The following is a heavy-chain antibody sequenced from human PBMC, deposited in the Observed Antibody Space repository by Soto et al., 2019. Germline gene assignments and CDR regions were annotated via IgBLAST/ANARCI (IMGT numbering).Heavy chain of an antibody. CDR1: GGFVSSGSYY. Sequence: QVQLQQWGAGLLKPSETLSLTCAVYGGFVSSGSYYWSWIRQPPGKGLEWIGEMSHSGGTHFNPSLKSGVYISVDTFKNQFSRKMTAVTAADTALYYCARVERGTATTVVDAFDIWGPGTMVTVSS. V-gene: IGHV4-34*01. CDR2: MSHSGGT. CDR3: ARVERGTATTVVDAFDI. D-gene: IGHD1-1*01. J-gene: IGHJ3*02.